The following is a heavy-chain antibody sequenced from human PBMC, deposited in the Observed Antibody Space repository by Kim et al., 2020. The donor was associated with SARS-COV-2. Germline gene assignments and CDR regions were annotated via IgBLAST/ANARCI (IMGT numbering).Heavy chain of an antibody. D-gene: IGHD3-10*01. J-gene: IGHJ4*02. V-gene: IGHV6-1*01. Sequence: AVSVTSRITINPDTSKNQFSLQLNSVTPEDTAVYYCARGGGYYGSGPVDYWGQGTLVTVSS. CDR3: ARGGGYYGSGPVDY.